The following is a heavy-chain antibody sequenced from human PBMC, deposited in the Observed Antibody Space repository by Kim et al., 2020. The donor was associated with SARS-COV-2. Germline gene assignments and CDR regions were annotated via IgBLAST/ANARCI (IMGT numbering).Heavy chain of an antibody. CDR3: ARDPAYYYGSGSYYRYYGMDV. Sequence: SVKVSCKASGGTFSSYAISWVRQAPGQGLEWMGGIIPIFGTANYAQKFRGRVTITADESTSTAYMELSSLRSEDTAVYYCARDPAYYYGSGSYYRYYGMDVWGQGTTVTVSS. J-gene: IGHJ6*02. V-gene: IGHV1-69*13. CDR1: GGTFSSYA. D-gene: IGHD3-10*01. CDR2: IIPIFGTA.